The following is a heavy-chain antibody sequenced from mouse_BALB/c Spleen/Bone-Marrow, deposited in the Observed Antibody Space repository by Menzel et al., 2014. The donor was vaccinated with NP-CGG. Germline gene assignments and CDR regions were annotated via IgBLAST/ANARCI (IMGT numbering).Heavy chain of an antibody. CDR3: VTSTYFDV. CDR1: EFTFNTYA. CDR2: IRSKSNNYAT. J-gene: IGHJ1*01. D-gene: IGHD6-1*01. V-gene: IGHV10-1*02. Sequence: EVQLQESGGGLVQPKGSSKLSCAASEFTFNTYAMNWVRQAPGKGLEWVARIRSKSNNYATYYADSVKDRFTISRDDSQSLLYLQMNNLKTEDTAMYYCVTSTYFDVWGAGTTVTVSS.